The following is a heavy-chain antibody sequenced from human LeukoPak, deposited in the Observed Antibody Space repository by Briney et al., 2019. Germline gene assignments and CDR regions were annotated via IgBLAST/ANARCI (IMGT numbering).Heavy chain of an antibody. D-gene: IGHD4-17*01. CDR3: ARAGGSTVSHSDY. CDR1: GFTFSSYS. V-gene: IGHV3-21*01. J-gene: IGHJ4*02. CDR2: ISSSTSYI. Sequence: KTGGSLRLSCAASGFTFSSYSMNWIRQAPGKGLEWVSSISSSTSYIYYADSVKGRFTISKDNVKNSLYLQMNSLRAEDTAVYYCARAGGSTVSHSDYWGQGTLVTVSS.